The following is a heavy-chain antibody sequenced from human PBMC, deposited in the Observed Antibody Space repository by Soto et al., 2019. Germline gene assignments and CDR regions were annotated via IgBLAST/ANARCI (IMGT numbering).Heavy chain of an antibody. V-gene: IGHV3-11*01. D-gene: IGHD3-10*01. CDR3: ARDGWFNEAHYYFDS. CDR2: ISSSGSTI. J-gene: IGHJ4*02. CDR1: GFTFKDYY. Sequence: QVRLVESGGGLVKPGGSLRLSCEAHGFTFKDYYMSWIRQAPGKGLEWVSYISSSGSTIYYADSVKGRFTISRDNARDSVYLQLTSLRVEDTAVYYCARDGWFNEAHYYFDSWGQGTLVTVSS.